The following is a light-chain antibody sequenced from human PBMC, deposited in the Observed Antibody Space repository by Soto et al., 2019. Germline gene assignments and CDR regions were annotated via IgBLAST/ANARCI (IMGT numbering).Light chain of an antibody. J-gene: IGLJ2*01. CDR2: DVS. V-gene: IGLV2-14*01. Sequence: QSVLTQPASVSGSPGQSITISCTGTSSDVGGYNYVSWYQQHPGKAPKLMIYDVSNRPSGVSNRFSGSKSGNTVSLTISGLQAEDEADYYCSSYTSSSTLGYVVFGGGTKLTVL. CDR3: SSYTSSSTLGYVV. CDR1: SSDVGGYNY.